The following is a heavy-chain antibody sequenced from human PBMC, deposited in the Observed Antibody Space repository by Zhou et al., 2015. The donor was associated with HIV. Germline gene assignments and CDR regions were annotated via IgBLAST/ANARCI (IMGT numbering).Heavy chain of an antibody. CDR2: ISYDGSNK. V-gene: IGHV3-30*19. D-gene: IGHD4-23*01. CDR3: ARDRWSAYGGNSGWDY. J-gene: IGHJ4*02. Sequence: QVQLVESGGGVVQTGGSLRLSCAASGLTFRSYGMHWVRQAPGKGLEWVAVISYDGSNKYYADSVKGRFTISRDNSKNTLYLQMNSLRAEDTAVYYCARDRWSAYGGNSGWDYWGQGTLVTVSS. CDR1: GLTFRSYG.